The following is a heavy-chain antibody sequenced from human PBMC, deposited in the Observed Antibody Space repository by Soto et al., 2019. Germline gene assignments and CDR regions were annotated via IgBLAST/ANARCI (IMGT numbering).Heavy chain of an antibody. CDR1: GGSISSGDYY. J-gene: IGHJ4*02. Sequence: SETLSLTCIVSGGSISSGDYYWSWIRQPPGKGLEWIGYIYHSGSTNYNPSLKSRVTISVDKSKNQFSLKLSSVTAADTAVYYCARAAMGGSSWPFDYWGQGTLVTVSS. D-gene: IGHD6-13*01. CDR2: IYHSGST. V-gene: IGHV4-30-4*01. CDR3: ARAAMGGSSWPFDY.